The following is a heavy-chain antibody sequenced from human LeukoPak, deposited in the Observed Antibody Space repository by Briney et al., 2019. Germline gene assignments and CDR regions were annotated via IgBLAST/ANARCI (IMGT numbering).Heavy chain of an antibody. D-gene: IGHD2-15*01. CDR3: ARDLGCSGGSCYDGHDWFDP. CDR2: IYHSGST. CDR1: GYSISSGYY. V-gene: IGHV4-38-2*02. Sequence: SETLSLTCTVSGYSISSGYYWGWIRQPPGKGLEWIGSIYHSGSTYYNPSLKSRVTISVDTSKNQFSLKLSSVTAADTAVYYCARDLGCSGGSCYDGHDWFDPWGQGTLVTVSS. J-gene: IGHJ5*02.